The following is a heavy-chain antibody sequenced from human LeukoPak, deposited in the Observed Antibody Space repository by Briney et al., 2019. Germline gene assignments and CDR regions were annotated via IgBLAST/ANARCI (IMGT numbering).Heavy chain of an antibody. CDR2: IKQDGSEK. J-gene: IGHJ4*02. D-gene: IGHD4-11*01. V-gene: IGHV3-7*01. Sequence: PGGSLRLSCAASGFTFSSYWMSWVRQAPGKGLEWVANIKQDGSEKYYVDSVKGRFTISRDNAKNSLYLQMNSLRAEDTAVYYCARELIMDYSKNGGPFDYWGQGTLVAVSS. CDR3: ARELIMDYSKNGGPFDY. CDR1: GFTFSSYW.